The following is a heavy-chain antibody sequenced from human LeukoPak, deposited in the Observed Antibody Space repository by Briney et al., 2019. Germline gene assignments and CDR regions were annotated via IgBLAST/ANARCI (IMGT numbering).Heavy chain of an antibody. Sequence: PGGSLRLSCAASGFTFSSSDMHWVRQAPGKGLGWVAVISYDATNKYYADSVKGRFTLSRDNFKNTLYLQTNTLRDEDTAVYYCAKASSNYFYYFEYWGQGTLVTVSS. D-gene: IGHD2/OR15-2a*01. CDR1: GFTFSSSD. CDR3: AKASSNYFYYFEY. J-gene: IGHJ4*02. CDR2: ISYDATNK. V-gene: IGHV3-30*18.